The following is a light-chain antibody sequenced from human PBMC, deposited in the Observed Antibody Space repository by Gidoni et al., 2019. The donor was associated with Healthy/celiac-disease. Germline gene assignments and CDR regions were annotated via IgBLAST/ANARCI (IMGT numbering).Light chain of an antibody. CDR1: SSYVGGYNY. CDR3: SSYTSSSTVV. CDR2: EVS. J-gene: IGLJ2*01. Sequence: YALTQPASVSGSPGQSITISCTGTSSYVGGYNYVSWYQQPPGKAPNLMIYEVSNRPSGVSNRFSGSKSGNTASLTISGLQAEDEADYYCSSYTSSSTVVFGGGTKLTVL. V-gene: IGLV2-14*01.